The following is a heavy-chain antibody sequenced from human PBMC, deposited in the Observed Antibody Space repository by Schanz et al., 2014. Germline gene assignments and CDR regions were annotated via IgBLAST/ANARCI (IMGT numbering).Heavy chain of an antibody. Sequence: EVQLVESGGGLVQPGGSLRLSCAASGFTVSNNLMRWVRQAPGKGLEWVSIIYSGGSTFYADSVKGRFTISRDNSKNTLYLQMNSLRAEDTAVYYCAKGLMVRGVLWDYWGQGTLVTVSS. V-gene: IGHV3-66*01. J-gene: IGHJ4*02. CDR3: AKGLMVRGVLWDY. CDR2: IYSGGST. D-gene: IGHD3-10*01. CDR1: GFTVSNNL.